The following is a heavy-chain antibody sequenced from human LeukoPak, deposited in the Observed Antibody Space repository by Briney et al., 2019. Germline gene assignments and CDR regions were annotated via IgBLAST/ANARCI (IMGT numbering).Heavy chain of an antibody. D-gene: IGHD3-10*01. Sequence: GGSLRLSCATSGFTLSSYWMHWVRQVPGKGLVWVSRINPDGSTTTYADSVKGRFTISRDNAKNTLYLQMNSLRAEDTAVYYCARVRVGAYDFEYWGQGTLVTVSS. V-gene: IGHV3-74*01. CDR2: INPDGSTT. CDR1: GFTLSSYW. CDR3: ARVRVGAYDFEY. J-gene: IGHJ4*02.